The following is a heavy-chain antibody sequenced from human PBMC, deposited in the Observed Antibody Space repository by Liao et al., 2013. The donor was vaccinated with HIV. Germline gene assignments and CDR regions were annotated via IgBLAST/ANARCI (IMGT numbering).Heavy chain of an antibody. Sequence: QLQLQESGPGLVKPSETLSLTCTVSGGSISSSSYYWGWIRQPPGKGLEWIGSIYYSGSTYYNPSLKSRVTISVDTSKNQFSLKLSSVTAADTAVYYCARGNSGSYFRYYYYMDVWGKGTTVTVSS. CDR3: ARGNSGSYFRYYYYMDV. V-gene: IGHV4-39*07. CDR2: IYYSGST. J-gene: IGHJ6*03. CDR1: GGSISSSSYY. D-gene: IGHD1-26*01.